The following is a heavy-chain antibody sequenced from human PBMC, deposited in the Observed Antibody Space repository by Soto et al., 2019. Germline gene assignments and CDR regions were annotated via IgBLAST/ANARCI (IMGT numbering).Heavy chain of an antibody. CDR3: AKDLGNDYGMDV. J-gene: IGHJ6*02. CDR2: IIPILGIA. V-gene: IGHV1-69*04. CDR1: GGTFSSYT. Sequence: ASVKVSCKASGGTFSSYTISWVRQAPGQGLEWMGRIIPILGIANYAQKFQGRVTITADKSTSTAYMELSSLRSEDTAVYYCAKDLGNDYGMDVWGQGTTVTVSS. D-gene: IGHD1-1*01.